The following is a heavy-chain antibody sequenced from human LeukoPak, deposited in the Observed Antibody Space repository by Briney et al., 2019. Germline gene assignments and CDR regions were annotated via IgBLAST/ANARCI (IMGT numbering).Heavy chain of an antibody. D-gene: IGHD2-2*01. CDR1: GFTFSSYW. J-gene: IGHJ6*02. CDR3: AREDIVVVPAAITYYYYYGMDV. V-gene: IGHV3-7*01. Sequence: PGGSLRLSCAASGFTFSSYWMSWVRQAPGKGLEWVANIKQDGSEKYYVDSVKGRLTISRDNAKNSLYLQMNSLRAEDTAVYYCAREDIVVVPAAITYYYYYGMDVWGQGTTVTVSS. CDR2: IKQDGSEK.